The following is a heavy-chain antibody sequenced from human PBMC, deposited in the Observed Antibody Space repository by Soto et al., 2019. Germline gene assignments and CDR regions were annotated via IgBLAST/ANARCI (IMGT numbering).Heavy chain of an antibody. D-gene: IGHD4-17*01. CDR2: IYYIGST. CDR1: GGSISSGGYY. Sequence: SETLSLTCTVSGGSISSGGYYWNWIRQHPGKGLEWIGYIYYIGSTYYNPSLKSRVTISLDTSKDQFSLKLSSVTAADTAVYYCRVWDGDASFYYYYGMDVWGQGTTVTVSS. V-gene: IGHV4-31*03. CDR3: RVWDGDASFYYYYGMDV. J-gene: IGHJ6*02.